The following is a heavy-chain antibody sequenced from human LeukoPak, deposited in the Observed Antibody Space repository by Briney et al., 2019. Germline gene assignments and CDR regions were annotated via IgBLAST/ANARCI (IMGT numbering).Heavy chain of an antibody. J-gene: IGHJ3*02. CDR2: INPNSGGT. CDR3: ARVQARSQSPVGAFDI. V-gene: IGHV1-2*02. D-gene: IGHD3-16*01. CDR1: GYTFTGYY. Sequence: ASVKVSCKASGYTFTGYYMHWVRQAPGQGLEWMGWINPNSGGTNYAQKFQGRVTMTRDTSISTAYMELSRLRSDGTAVYYCARVQARSQSPVGAFDIWGQGTMVTVSS.